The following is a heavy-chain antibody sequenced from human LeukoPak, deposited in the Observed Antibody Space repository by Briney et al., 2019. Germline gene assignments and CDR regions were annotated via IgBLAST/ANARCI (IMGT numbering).Heavy chain of an antibody. CDR2: INPSVGNT. D-gene: IGHD2-2*01. J-gene: IGHJ5*02. CDR1: GYTFTSYG. V-gene: IGHV1-46*01. Sequence: ASVKVSCKASGYTFTSYGISWVRQAPGQGLEWMGIINPSVGNTIYAQQFQGRVTMTGDTSTSTVYMELSSLRSEDTAVYYCARDGSDTKRSFDPWGRGTLVTVSS. CDR3: ARDGSDTKRSFDP.